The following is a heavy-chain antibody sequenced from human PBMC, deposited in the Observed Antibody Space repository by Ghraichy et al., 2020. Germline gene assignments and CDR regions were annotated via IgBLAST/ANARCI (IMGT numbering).Heavy chain of an antibody. D-gene: IGHD2-15*01. Sequence: GRSLRLSCPASGFTFSSYGMHWVRQAPGKGLEWGAVIWYDGTNKYYADSVRGRFTISRDNSKNTLYLQMNSLRTEDTAVYYCAKEGYYCSGGSCYFDFWGQGTLVTVSS. CDR2: IWYDGTNK. V-gene: IGHV3-33*06. J-gene: IGHJ4*02. CDR3: AKEGYYCSGGSCYFDF. CDR1: GFTFSSYG.